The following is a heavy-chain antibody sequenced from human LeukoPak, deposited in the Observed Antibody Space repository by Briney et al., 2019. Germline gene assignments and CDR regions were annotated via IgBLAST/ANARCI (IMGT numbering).Heavy chain of an antibody. CDR3: AGTSIVVPAAIGYYMDV. D-gene: IGHD2-2*02. V-gene: IGHV1-69*05. J-gene: IGHJ6*03. CDR1: GGTFSNYA. CDR2: IIPIFGTA. Sequence: SVKVSCKASGGTFSNYAISWVRQAPEQGLEWMGGIIPIFGTANYAQKFQGRVTITTDESTSTAYMELSSLRSEDTAVYYCAGTSIVVPAAIGYYMDVWGKGTTVTVSS.